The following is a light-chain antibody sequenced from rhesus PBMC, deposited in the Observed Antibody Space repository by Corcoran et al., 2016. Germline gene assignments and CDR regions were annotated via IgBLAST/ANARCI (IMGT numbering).Light chain of an antibody. V-gene: IGKV1-37*01. CDR2: FAS. J-gene: IGKJ3*01. CDR3: QQYNRAPFT. Sequence: DIQMTQSPSSLSASVGDRITITCRASQDINRHLVWYQQKAGKAPKPLIDFASNLESEVPSRFTGSGSGTNFTLTITSLQPEDFATYHCQQYNRAPFTFVPGTKL. CDR1: QDINRH.